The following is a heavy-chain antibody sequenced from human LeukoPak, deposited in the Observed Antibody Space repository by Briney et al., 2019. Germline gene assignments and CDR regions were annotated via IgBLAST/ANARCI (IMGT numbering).Heavy chain of an antibody. CDR3: ARSIVAAGSVDY. Sequence: PSETLCLTCTVSGGSISSSSYYWSWIRQPAGKGLEWIGRIYTSGSTNYNPSLKSRVTISVDTSKNQFSLKLSSVTAADTAVYYCARSIVAAGSVDYWGQGTLVTVSS. CDR1: GGSISSSSYY. J-gene: IGHJ4*02. CDR2: IYTSGST. D-gene: IGHD6-13*01. V-gene: IGHV4-61*02.